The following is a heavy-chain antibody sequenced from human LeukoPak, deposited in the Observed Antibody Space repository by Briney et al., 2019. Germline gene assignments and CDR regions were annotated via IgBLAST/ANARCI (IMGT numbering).Heavy chain of an antibody. V-gene: IGHV3-7*01. CDR1: GFTFSSYW. J-gene: IGHJ4*02. CDR3: ARIRPGNYFDY. Sequence: PGGSLRLSCAASGFTFSSYWMSWVRQAPGKGLEWVANIKQDGSEKYYVDSVKGRFTISRDNARNSVHVQMNSLRAEDTAVYFCARIRPGNYFDYWGQGALVTVSS. CDR2: IKQDGSEK. D-gene: IGHD6-6*01.